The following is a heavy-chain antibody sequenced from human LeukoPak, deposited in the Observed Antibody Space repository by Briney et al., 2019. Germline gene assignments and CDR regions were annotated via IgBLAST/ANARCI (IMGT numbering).Heavy chain of an antibody. CDR3: ATDSYSSSWYWHFDL. V-gene: IGHV3-74*01. D-gene: IGHD6-13*01. Sequence: GGSLRLSCAASGFTFSSYWMYWVRQSPGKGLVWVSRIKTDGSSTNYADSVKGRFTISRDNAKNTLYLQMNSLRAEDTAIYYCATDSYSSSWYWHFDLWGRGTLVTVSS. J-gene: IGHJ2*01. CDR1: GFTFSSYW. CDR2: IKTDGSST.